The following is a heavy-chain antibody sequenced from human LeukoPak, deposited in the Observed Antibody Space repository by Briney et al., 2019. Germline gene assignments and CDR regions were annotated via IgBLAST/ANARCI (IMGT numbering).Heavy chain of an antibody. Sequence: GGSLRLSCAASGFTFSSYAMHWVRQAPGKGLEWVAVISYDGSNKYYADSVKGRFTISRDNFKNTLYLQMNSLRADDTAIYYCARNQQLGGHSYYYYGMDVWGQGTTVTVSS. V-gene: IGHV3-30-3*01. CDR3: ARNQQLGGHSYYYYGMDV. J-gene: IGHJ6*02. D-gene: IGHD3-16*01. CDR2: ISYDGSNK. CDR1: GFTFSSYA.